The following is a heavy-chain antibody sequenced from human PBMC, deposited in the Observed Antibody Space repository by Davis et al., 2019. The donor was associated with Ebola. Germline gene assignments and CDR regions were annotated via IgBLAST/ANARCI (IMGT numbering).Heavy chain of an antibody. D-gene: IGHD1-7*01. Sequence: MPSETLSLTCTVSGASVSNPTYYWSWIRQSTGQGREWIGNVYYNGNTNYSPLLKIRVYFSIDTSKYQFSLMLNSVTAADTAVYYCGRTNWNYMGLDSWGLGTLVTVSS. V-gene: IGHV4-61*01. CDR2: VYYNGNT. CDR1: GASVSNPTYY. CDR3: GRTNWNYMGLDS. J-gene: IGHJ5*01.